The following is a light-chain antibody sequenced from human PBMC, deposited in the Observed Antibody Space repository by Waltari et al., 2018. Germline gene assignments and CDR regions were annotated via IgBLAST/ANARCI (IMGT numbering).Light chain of an antibody. Sequence: DLDMSQSGSAISASVGDRVPVTCRSSQCISNYLAWFQQKAAKVPKRLIYTASSLQSGVPSRFSGSGSGTEFTLTISSLQAEDFATYYCLQHNSYPLTFGGGTKVEIK. CDR2: TAS. CDR3: LQHNSYPLT. V-gene: IGKV1-17*03. J-gene: IGKJ4*01. CDR1: QCISNY.